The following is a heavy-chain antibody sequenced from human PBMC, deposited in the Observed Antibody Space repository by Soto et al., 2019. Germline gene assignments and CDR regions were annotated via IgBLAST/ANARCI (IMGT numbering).Heavy chain of an antibody. V-gene: IGHV4-59*01. CDR3: AGVAGVDDGGRYFFDY. J-gene: IGHJ4*02. CDR1: GGSISSYY. Sequence: SETLSLSCTVSGGSISSYYWSWIRQPPGKGLEWIGYIYSSGSTNYNPSLKSRVTISVDTSKNQFSLKLSSVTAADTAVYYCAGVAGVDDGGRYFFDYWGQGALVTVSS. CDR2: IYSSGST. D-gene: IGHD2-15*01.